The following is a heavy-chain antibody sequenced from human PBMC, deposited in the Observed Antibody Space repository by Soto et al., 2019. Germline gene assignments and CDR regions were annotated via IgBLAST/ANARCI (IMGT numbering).Heavy chain of an antibody. V-gene: IGHV1-2*02. D-gene: IGHD3-9*01. Sequence: ASVKVSCKASGYTFTGYYMHWVRQSAGQGLEWMGWINPNSGGTNYAQKFQGRVTMTRDTSISTAYMELSRLRSDDTAVYYCARDKRPLYDILTGYAYYYYYGMDVWGQGTTVTVSS. CDR3: ARDKRPLYDILTGYAYYYYYGMDV. CDR2: INPNSGGT. J-gene: IGHJ6*02. CDR1: GYTFTGYY.